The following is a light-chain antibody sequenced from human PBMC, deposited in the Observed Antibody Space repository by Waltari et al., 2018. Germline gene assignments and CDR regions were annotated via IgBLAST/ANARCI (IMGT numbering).Light chain of an antibody. CDR3: QQYNSYSPLT. CDR2: KAS. Sequence: DIQMTQSPSTLSASVGARVTITCRASQSISSWFAWYQQKPGKAPKLLIYKASSLESGVPSRFSGSGSGTEFTLTISSLQPDDFATYYCQQYNSYSPLTFGGGTKVEIK. J-gene: IGKJ4*01. V-gene: IGKV1-5*03. CDR1: QSISSW.